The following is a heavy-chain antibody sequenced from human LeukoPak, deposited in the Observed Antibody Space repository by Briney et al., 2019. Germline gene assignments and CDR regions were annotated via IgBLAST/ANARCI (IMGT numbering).Heavy chain of an antibody. D-gene: IGHD3-10*01. CDR1: GYTFTGYY. CDR2: INPNSGGT. CDR3: ARAYYYVSGSYYCANYYYSMDV. V-gene: IGHV1-2*02. Sequence: ASVTVSCKASGYTFTGYYMHWVRQAPGQGLEWMGWINPNSGGTNYAQKFQGRVTMTRDTSISTAYMELSRLRSDDTAVYYCARAYYYVSGSYYCANYYYSMDVWGKGTTGPGSS. J-gene: IGHJ6*03.